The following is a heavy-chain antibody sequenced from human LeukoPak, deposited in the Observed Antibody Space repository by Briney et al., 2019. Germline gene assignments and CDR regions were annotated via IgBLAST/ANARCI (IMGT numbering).Heavy chain of an antibody. CDR3: ARLTPGGY. Sequence: NPSETLSLTCAVYGESFSGHYWSWIRQPPGKGLEWIGEITHSGSTNYNPSLKSRVSISVDTSKNQFSLKMRSVTAADTAVYYCARLTPGGYWGQGTLVTVSS. CDR2: ITHSGST. D-gene: IGHD2-15*01. V-gene: IGHV4-34*01. CDR1: GESFSGHY. J-gene: IGHJ4*02.